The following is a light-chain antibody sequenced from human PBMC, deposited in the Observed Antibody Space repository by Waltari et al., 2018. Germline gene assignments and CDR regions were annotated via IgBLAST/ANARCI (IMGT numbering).Light chain of an antibody. CDR3: QQYNFYSRT. J-gene: IGKJ1*01. CDR2: KAF. Sequence: DIQMTQSPSSLSASVGDRVTITCRASQSISSGLAWYQQKPGKAPNLLIYKAFSLESGVPSRVSCSGSGTEFTLTISGLHPDDFATYYCQQYNFYSRTFGQGTKVEIK. CDR1: QSISSG. V-gene: IGKV1-5*03.